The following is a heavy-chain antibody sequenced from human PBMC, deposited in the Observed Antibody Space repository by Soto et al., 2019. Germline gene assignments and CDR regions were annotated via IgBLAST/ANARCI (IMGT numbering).Heavy chain of an antibody. J-gene: IGHJ4*02. D-gene: IGHD3-3*01. V-gene: IGHV4-4*02. CDR3: VSSLNYDFWRDGGRHFYFDY. CDR2: IYHGGTT. CDR1: GGSISSSYW. Sequence: QVQLQESGPGLVKPSGTLSRTCAVSGGSISSSYWWNWVRQTPRGGLEWIGKIYHGGTTNYNPSLKNRVTISVDKSKNQFSLKLTSVTAADTAVYYCVSSLNYDFWRDGGRHFYFDYWGRGILATVSS.